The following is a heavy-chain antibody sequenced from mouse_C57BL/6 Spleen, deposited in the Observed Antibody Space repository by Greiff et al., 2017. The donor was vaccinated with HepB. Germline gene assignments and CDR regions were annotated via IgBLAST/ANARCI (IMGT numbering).Heavy chain of an antibody. V-gene: IGHV1-9*01. J-gene: IGHJ2*01. CDR3: ARNYGGY. D-gene: IGHD1-1*02. CDR1: GYTFTGYW. Sequence: VKVVESGAELMKPGASVKLSCKATGYTFTGYWIEWVKQRPGHGLEWIGEILTGSGSTNYNEKFKGKATFTADTSSNTAYMQLSSLTTEDSAIYYCARNYGGYWGQGTTLTVSS. CDR2: ILTGSGST.